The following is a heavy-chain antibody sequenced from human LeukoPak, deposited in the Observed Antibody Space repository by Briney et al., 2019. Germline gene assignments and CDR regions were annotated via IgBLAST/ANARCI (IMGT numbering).Heavy chain of an antibody. D-gene: IGHD2-2*01. CDR2: IGTNGIST. J-gene: IGHJ4*02. CDR1: GVTFSTYA. V-gene: IGHV3-64D*06. Sequence: GGSLRLSCTVSGVTFSTYAMRWVRQAPGKGLEYVSAIGTNGISTYYADAVRDRFIISRDNSKNTLYLQMTSLRAEDTAVYYCVKGSQVVYSPAFDYWGQGTLVTVSS. CDR3: VKGSQVVYSPAFDY.